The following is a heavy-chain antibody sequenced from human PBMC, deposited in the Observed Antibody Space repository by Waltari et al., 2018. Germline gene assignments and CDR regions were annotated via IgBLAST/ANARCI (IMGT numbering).Heavy chain of an antibody. CDR1: GGTFSSYA. CDR3: ARDKGGRTVTTSLDFDY. D-gene: IGHD4-4*01. J-gene: IGHJ4*02. Sequence: QVQLVQSGAEVKKPGSSVKVSCKASGGTFSSYAISWVRQAPGQGLEWMGGIIPIVGTANYAQKFQGRVTITADESTSTAYMELSSLRSEDTAVYYCARDKGGRTVTTSLDFDYWGQGTLVTVSS. CDR2: IIPIVGTA. V-gene: IGHV1-69*13.